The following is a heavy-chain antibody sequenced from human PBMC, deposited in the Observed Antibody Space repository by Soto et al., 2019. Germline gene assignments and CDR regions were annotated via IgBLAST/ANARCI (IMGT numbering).Heavy chain of an antibody. D-gene: IGHD2-15*01. CDR2: INPSGGST. J-gene: IGHJ6*02. V-gene: IGHV1-46*01. CDR3: ARRDGGSSGLKPVDYYGMDV. Sequence: QVQLVQSGAEVKKPGASVKVSCKASGYTFTSYYMHWVRQAPGQGLEWMGIINPSGGSTSYAQKFQGRVTMTRDTSTSTVYMELSSRRSEDTAVYYCARRDGGSSGLKPVDYYGMDVWGQGTTVTVSS. CDR1: GYTFTSYY.